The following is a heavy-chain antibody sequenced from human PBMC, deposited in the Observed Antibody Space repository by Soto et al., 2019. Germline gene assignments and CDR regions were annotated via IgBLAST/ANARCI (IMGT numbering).Heavy chain of an antibody. CDR3: ARLTRSSTRQGYFDL. V-gene: IGHV3-33*01. CDR2: IWYDGSNK. D-gene: IGHD2-2*01. CDR1: GFTFSSYG. J-gene: IGHJ2*01. Sequence: QVQLVESGGGVVQPGRSLRLSCAASGFTFSSYGMHWVRQAPGKGLEWVAVIWYDGSNKYYADSVKGRFTISRDNSKNTLYLQMNSLRAEDTAVYYSARLTRSSTRQGYFDLWGRGTLVTVSS.